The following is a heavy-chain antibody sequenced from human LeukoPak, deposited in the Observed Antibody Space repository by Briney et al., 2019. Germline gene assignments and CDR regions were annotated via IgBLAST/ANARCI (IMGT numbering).Heavy chain of an antibody. D-gene: IGHD6-6*01. CDR2: ISSSSSYI. CDR1: GFTFSSYS. V-gene: IGHV3-21*01. Sequence: PGGSLRRSCAASGFTFSSYSRNWVRQAPGKGREWVSSISSSSSYIYYADSVKGRFTSSRDNAKNSLYLQMNSLRAEDTAVYYCARVGTSIAAAGDFDYWGQGTLVTVSS. J-gene: IGHJ4*02. CDR3: ARVGTSIAAAGDFDY.